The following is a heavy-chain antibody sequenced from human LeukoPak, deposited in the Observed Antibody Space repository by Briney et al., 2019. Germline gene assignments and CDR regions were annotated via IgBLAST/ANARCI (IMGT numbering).Heavy chain of an antibody. D-gene: IGHD3-10*01. CDR2: INPNSGGT. CDR1: GYTFTSYY. J-gene: IGHJ4*02. Sequence: ASVKVSCKASGYTFTSYYMHWVRQAPGQGLEWMGWINPNSGGTNYAQKFQGWVTMTRDTSISTAYMELSRLRSDDTAVYYCARGRRTPLLWFGDGEFDYWGQGTLVTVSS. CDR3: ARGRRTPLLWFGDGEFDY. V-gene: IGHV1-2*04.